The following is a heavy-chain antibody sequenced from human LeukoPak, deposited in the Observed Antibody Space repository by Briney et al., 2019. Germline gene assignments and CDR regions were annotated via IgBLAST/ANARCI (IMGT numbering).Heavy chain of an antibody. J-gene: IGHJ6*02. CDR3: ARFRSSIAARDGMDV. CDR1: GYTFTGYY. CDR2: IDPYNGGT. Sequence: ASVKVSCKASGYTFTGYYMHWVRQAPGQGLEWMGRIDPYNGGTNYAQRFQGRVTMTRDTSISTAYMELSRLRSDDTAVYYCARFRSSIAARDGMDVWGQGTTVTVSS. D-gene: IGHD6-6*01. V-gene: IGHV1-2*06.